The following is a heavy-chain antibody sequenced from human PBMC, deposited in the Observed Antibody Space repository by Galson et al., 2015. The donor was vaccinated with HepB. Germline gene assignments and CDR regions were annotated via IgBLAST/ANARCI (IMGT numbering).Heavy chain of an antibody. J-gene: IGHJ4*02. Sequence: SVKVSCKASGYTFTSYGISWVRQAPGQGLEWMGWISAYNGNTNYAQKLQGRVTMTTDTSTSTAYMELRSLRSDDTAVYYCARESGYSGYDQFATVGDFDYWGQGTLVTVSS. CDR3: ARESGYSGYDQFATVGDFDY. V-gene: IGHV1-18*01. D-gene: IGHD5-12*01. CDR1: GYTFTSYG. CDR2: ISAYNGNT.